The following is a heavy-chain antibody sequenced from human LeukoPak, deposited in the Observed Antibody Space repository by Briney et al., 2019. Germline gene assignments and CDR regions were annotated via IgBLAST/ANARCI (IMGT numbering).Heavy chain of an antibody. CDR3: ARWYYDILTGSLYFDY. CDR2: INHSGST. J-gene: IGHJ4*02. CDR1: GESFSGYY. V-gene: IGHV4-34*01. D-gene: IGHD3-9*01. Sequence: SETLSLTCAVYGESFSGYYWSWIRQPPGKGLKWIGEINHSGSTNYNPSLKSRVTISVDTSKNQFSLKLSSVTAADTAVYYCARWYYDILTGSLYFDYWGQGTLVTVSS.